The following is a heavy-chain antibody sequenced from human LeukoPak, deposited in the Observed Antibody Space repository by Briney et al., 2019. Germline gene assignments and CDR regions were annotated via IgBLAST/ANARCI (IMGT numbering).Heavy chain of an antibody. Sequence: PGGSLRLSCAASGFTFSSYSMNWVRQAPGKGLEWVSFISISSSYIYYADSVKGRFTISRDNSKNTLYLQMNSLRAEATAVYYCAKVDIVATIDYWGQGTLVTVSS. CDR2: ISISSSYI. J-gene: IGHJ4*02. CDR1: GFTFSSYS. V-gene: IGHV3-21*04. D-gene: IGHD5-12*01. CDR3: AKVDIVATIDY.